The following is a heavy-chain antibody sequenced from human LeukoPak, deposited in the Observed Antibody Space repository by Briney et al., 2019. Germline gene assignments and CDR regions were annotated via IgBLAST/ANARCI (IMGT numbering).Heavy chain of an antibody. V-gene: IGHV3-33*06. CDR1: GFTFNSNG. CDR3: AKAGDNSGYYPAFYYYMDV. CDR2: IWYDGSNK. Sequence: SGGSLRLSCAASGFTFNSNGMHWVRLAPGKGLEGVALIWYDGSNKYYADSVEGRFTISRDNSKNTLYLQMNSLRAEDTAVYYCAKAGDNSGYYPAFYYYMDVWGRGTTVTVSS. J-gene: IGHJ6*03. D-gene: IGHD3-22*01.